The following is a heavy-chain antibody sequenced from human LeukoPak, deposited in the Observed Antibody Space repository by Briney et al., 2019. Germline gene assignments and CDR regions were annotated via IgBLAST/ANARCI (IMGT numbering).Heavy chain of an antibody. V-gene: IGHV3-7*01. D-gene: IGHD3-3*01. CDR1: GFTFSSYS. CDR2: IKQDGSEK. CDR3: ARAEMGTTIFGVVIRLDAFDI. J-gene: IGHJ3*02. Sequence: GGSLRLSCAASGFTFSSYSMNWIRQAPGKGLEWVGNIKQDGSEKYYVDSVKGRFTISRDNAKNSLYLQMNSLRAEDTAVYYCARAEMGTTIFGVVIRLDAFDIWGQGTMVTVSS.